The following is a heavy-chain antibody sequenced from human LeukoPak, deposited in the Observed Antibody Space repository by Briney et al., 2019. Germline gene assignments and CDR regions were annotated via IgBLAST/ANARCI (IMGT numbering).Heavy chain of an antibody. D-gene: IGHD3-22*01. CDR2: MNPNSGNT. Sequence: ASVKVSCKASGYTFTSYDINWVRQATGQRLEWMGWMNPNSGNTGYAQKFQGRVTMTRNTSISTAYMELSSLRSEDTAVYYCATFTQYYYDSSGSWGPGTLVTVSS. V-gene: IGHV1-8*01. J-gene: IGHJ5*02. CDR1: GYTFTSYD. CDR3: ATFTQYYYDSSGS.